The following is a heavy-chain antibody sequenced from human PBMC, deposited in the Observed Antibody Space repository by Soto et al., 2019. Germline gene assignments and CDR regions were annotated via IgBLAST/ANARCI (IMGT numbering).Heavy chain of an antibody. Sequence: GGSLRLSCAASGFTFSSYAMSWVRQAPGKGLEWVSAISGSGGSTYYADSVKGRFTSSRDNSKNTLYLQMNSLRAEDTAVYYCAKLFGYSGYDYEGFDYWGQGTLVTVSS. CDR2: ISGSGGST. V-gene: IGHV3-23*01. J-gene: IGHJ4*02. CDR3: AKLFGYSGYDYEGFDY. CDR1: GFTFSSYA. D-gene: IGHD5-12*01.